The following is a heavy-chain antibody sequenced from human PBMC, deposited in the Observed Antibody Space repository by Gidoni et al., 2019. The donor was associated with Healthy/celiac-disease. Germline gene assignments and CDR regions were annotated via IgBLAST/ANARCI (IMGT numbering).Heavy chain of an antibody. CDR2: IYYSGST. V-gene: IGHV4-39*01. D-gene: IGHD5-12*01. CDR3: ARHKDIAGEFDP. CDR1: GCYISSSSYY. Sequence: QLQLQESGPGLVKPSETLSLTCTVSGCYISSSSYYWGWIRQPPGKGLEWIGSIYYSGSTYYNPSLKRRVTIAVDTSKNQFSLKLSSVTAADTAVYYCARHKDIAGEFDPWGQGTLVTVSS. J-gene: IGHJ5*02.